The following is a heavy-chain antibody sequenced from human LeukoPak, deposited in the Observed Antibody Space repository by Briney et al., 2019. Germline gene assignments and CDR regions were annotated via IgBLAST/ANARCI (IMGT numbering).Heavy chain of an antibody. CDR1: GASVYSGDYY. D-gene: IGHD3-10*01. CDR2: IFYTGST. Sequence: PSETLSLTCSVVGASVYSGDYYWAWIRQPPGKSLEYIGSIFYTGSTYDNPSLTGRISMSVDTSKNQFSLNLASVTATDTVVYYCARRGVYGSENYFEYWGRGVLVIVSS. V-gene: IGHV4-39*01. CDR3: ARRGVYGSENYFEY. J-gene: IGHJ4*02.